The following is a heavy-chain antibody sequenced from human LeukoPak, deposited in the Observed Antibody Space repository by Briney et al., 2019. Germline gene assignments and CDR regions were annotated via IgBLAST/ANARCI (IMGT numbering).Heavy chain of an antibody. D-gene: IGHD3-3*01. CDR2: IYPGDSDT. V-gene: IGHV5-51*01. CDR3: ARRPSYDFGSGYYGVDGLVI. Sequence: GESLKISCKTSGYSFVSHWIVWVRQKPGKGLEWLGIIYPGDSDTRYSPSFQGQVTISADKSISIAYLQWNSLKASDTAMYYCARRPSYDFGSGYYGVDGLVIWGQGTMVTVSS. CDR1: GYSFVSHW. J-gene: IGHJ3*02.